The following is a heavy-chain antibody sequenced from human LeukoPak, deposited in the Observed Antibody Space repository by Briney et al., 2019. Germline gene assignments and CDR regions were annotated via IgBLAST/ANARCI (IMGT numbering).Heavy chain of an antibody. CDR2: TYYRSEWFT. J-gene: IGHJ5*01. Sequence: SQTLSLTCGISGDSVSSNSATWNWIRQFPSRGLEWLGRTYYRSEWFTDYAVSVKGRITIDTDTSRNHFSLHLNSVTPEDTATYYRARIITSAADSWGQGTLVTVSS. D-gene: IGHD2-2*01. CDR1: GDSVSSNSAT. V-gene: IGHV6-1*01. CDR3: ARIITSAADS.